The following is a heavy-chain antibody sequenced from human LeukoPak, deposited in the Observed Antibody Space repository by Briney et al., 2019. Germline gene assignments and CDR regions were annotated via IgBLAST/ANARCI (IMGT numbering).Heavy chain of an antibody. D-gene: IGHD4-17*01. V-gene: IGHV3-30*14. CDR1: GFTFSSYA. CDR3: ARGVDYGDYGGFDP. Sequence: GRSLRLSCAASGFTFSSYAMHWVRQAPGKGLEWVAVISYDGSNKYYADSVKGRFTISRDNSKNTLYLQMNSLRAEDTAVYYCARGVDYGDYGGFDPWGQGTLVTVSS. CDR2: ISYDGSNK. J-gene: IGHJ5*02.